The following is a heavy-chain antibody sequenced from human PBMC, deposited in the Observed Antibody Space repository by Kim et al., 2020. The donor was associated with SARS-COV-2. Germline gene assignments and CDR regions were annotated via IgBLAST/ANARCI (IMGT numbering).Heavy chain of an antibody. J-gene: IGHJ6*02. Sequence: GGSLRLSCAASGFTFSSYGMHWVRQAPGKGLEWVAVISYDGSNKYYADSVKGRFTISRDNSKNTLYLQMNSLRAEDTAVYYCASIAVADENYYYYYGMDVWGQGTTVTVSS. CDR1: GFTFSSYG. D-gene: IGHD6-19*01. CDR3: ASIAVADENYYYYYGMDV. V-gene: IGHV3-30*03. CDR2: ISYDGSNK.